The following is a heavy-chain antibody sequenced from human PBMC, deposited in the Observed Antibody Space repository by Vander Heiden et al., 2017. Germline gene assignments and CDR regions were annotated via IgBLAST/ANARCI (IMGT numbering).Heavy chain of an antibody. CDR1: GYPFTSYC. CDR2: MYPEDSHP. V-gene: IGHV5-51*01. CDR3: ARHYSRSSGPDY. J-gene: IGHJ4*02. Sequence: EVQLVQSGAEVKKPGESLNISCKASGYPFTSYCIGWVRQIPGKGLEWMGVMYPEDSHPRYSPSFQGQVTISVDKSINTAYLQWNTLQTSDTAIYYCARHYSRSSGPDYWGQGTLLTVSS. D-gene: IGHD6-6*01.